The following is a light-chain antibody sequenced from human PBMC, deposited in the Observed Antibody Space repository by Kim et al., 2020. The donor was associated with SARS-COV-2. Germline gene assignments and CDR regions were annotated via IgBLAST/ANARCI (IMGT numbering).Light chain of an antibody. J-gene: IGKJ1*01. Sequence: SPGERATLPCRASQSVSSSYLAWYQQKPGQAPRLLIYAASSRATGIPDRFSGSGSATDFTLTISRLEPEDFAVYYCLQYGSSPWTFGQGTKVDIK. CDR2: AAS. CDR3: LQYGSSPWT. V-gene: IGKV3-20*01. CDR1: QSVSSSY.